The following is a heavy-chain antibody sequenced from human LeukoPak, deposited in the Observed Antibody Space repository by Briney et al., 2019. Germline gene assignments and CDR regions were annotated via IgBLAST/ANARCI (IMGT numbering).Heavy chain of an antibody. D-gene: IGHD3-3*01. CDR3: ASHKNFGVVNI. J-gene: IGHJ4*02. V-gene: IGHV3-7*02. CDR2: IRQDGSEK. CDR1: GFTVSSNY. Sequence: GGSLRLSCAASGFTVSSNYMSWVRQAPGKGLEWVANIRQDGSEKYYVDSVEGRFTISRDNAKKSLFLQMNSLRAEDTAVYYCASHKNFGVVNIWGQGTLVTVSS.